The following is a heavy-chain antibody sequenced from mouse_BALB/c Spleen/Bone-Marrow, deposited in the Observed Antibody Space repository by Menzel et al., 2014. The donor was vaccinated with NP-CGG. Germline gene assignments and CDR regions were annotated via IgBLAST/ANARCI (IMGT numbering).Heavy chain of an antibody. J-gene: IGHJ2*01. CDR3: ARENYGSSYYFDY. D-gene: IGHD1-1*01. CDR1: GYTFTDYY. Sequence: VQPQQSGPELVKPGASVKISCKASGYTFTDYYINWVKQKPGQGLEWIGWIYPGSGDTKYNEKFKGKATLTVDTSSSTAYMQLSSLTSEDTAVYFCARENYGSSYYFDYWGQGTTLTVSS. V-gene: IGHV1-84*02. CDR2: IYPGSGDT.